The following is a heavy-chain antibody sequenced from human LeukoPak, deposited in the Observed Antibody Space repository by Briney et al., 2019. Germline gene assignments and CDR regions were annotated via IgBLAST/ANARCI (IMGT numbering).Heavy chain of an antibody. CDR3: ARRGSGYTEPIDY. V-gene: IGHV3-21*01. CDR2: ISSGSSYI. Sequence: GGSLRLSCAGSGFTLSSYSMDWVRQAPGKGLEWVSSISSGSSYIYYADSVKGRFTISRDNAKNSLYLQMNSLRAEDTAVYYCARRGSGYTEPIDYWGQGTLVTVSS. D-gene: IGHD5-12*01. CDR1: GFTLSSYS. J-gene: IGHJ4*02.